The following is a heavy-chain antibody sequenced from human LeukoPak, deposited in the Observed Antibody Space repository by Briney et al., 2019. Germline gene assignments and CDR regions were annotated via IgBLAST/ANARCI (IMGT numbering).Heavy chain of an antibody. D-gene: IGHD3-16*02. CDR1: GLTFSSYS. J-gene: IGHJ4*02. V-gene: IGHV3-21*01. CDR2: ISSSSSYI. CDR3: ARDLYYDYVWGSYRRPFDY. Sequence: GGSLRLSCAASGLTFSSYSMNWVRQAPGKGLEWVSSISSSSSYIYYADSVKGRFTISRDNAKNSLYLQMNSLRAEDTAVYYCARDLYYDYVWGSYRRPFDYWGQGTLVTVSS.